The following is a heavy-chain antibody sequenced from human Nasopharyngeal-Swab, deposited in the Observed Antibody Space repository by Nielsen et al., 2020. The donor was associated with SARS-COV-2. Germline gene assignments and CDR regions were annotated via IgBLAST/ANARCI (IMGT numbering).Heavy chain of an antibody. D-gene: IGHD3-22*01. V-gene: IGHV1-46*01. CDR1: GYTFTSYY. J-gene: IGHJ4*02. CDR3: ARGGKSDSSGYPQYYFDY. CDR2: INPSGGST. Sequence: ASVKVSCKASGYTFTSYYMHWVRQAPGQGLEWMGIINPSGGSTSYAQKFQGRVTMTRDTSTSTVCMELSSLRSEDTAVYYCARGGKSDSSGYPQYYFDYWGQGTLVTVSS.